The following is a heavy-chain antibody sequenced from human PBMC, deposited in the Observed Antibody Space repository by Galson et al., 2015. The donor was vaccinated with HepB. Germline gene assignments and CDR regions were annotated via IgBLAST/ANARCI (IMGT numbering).Heavy chain of an antibody. V-gene: IGHV3-21*01. CDR2: ISSSSSYI. J-gene: IGHJ4*02. CDR1: GLTFNTYS. D-gene: IGHD3-10*01. CDR3: ATVEILVVRGGLRTRSYFDY. Sequence: SLRLSCAASGLTFNTYSMNWVRQAPGKGLEWVASISSSSSYIYYADSVKGRFTISRDNARNSLYLQMNSLRAEDMAVYHCATVEILVVRGGLRTRSYFDYWGRGTLVTVSS.